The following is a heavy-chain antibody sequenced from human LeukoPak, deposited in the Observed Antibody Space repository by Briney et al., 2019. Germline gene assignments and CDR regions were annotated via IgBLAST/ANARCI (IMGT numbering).Heavy chain of an antibody. J-gene: IGHJ3*01. CDR2: ISGSGAKT. V-gene: IGHV3-23*01. CDR3: AQGDSYYDFLLSV. Sequence: GGSLRLSCEGSGFTFRSYAMTWVRQAPGKGLEWVSAISGSGAKTYYADSVKGRFAISRDNSRNTLYLQMNSLRAEDTAVYYCAQGDSYYDFLLSVWGQGTMVTVSS. D-gene: IGHD3-3*01. CDR1: GFTFRSYA.